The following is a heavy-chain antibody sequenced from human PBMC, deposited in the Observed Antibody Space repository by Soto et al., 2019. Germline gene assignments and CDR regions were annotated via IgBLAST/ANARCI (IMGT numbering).Heavy chain of an antibody. D-gene: IGHD6-19*01. J-gene: IGHJ4*02. V-gene: IGHV3-30-3*01. CDR2: ISYDGSNK. Sequence: QVQLVESGGGVVQPGRSLRLSCAASGFTFSSYAMHWVRQAPGKGLEWVAVISYDGSNKYYADSVKGRFTISRDNSKNTLDLQMNSLRAEDRAVYYCGRDDGTAVAATAPDYWGPGILVTVSS. CDR1: GFTFSSYA. CDR3: GRDDGTAVAATAPDY.